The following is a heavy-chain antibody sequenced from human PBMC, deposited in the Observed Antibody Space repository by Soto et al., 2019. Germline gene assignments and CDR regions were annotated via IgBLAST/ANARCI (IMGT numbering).Heavy chain of an antibody. Sequence: SVKVSCKVPGGTFSSYAISWVRQAPGQGLEWMGGIIPIFGTANYAQKFQGRVTITADESTSTAYMELSSLRSEDTAVYYCARATARYGSPDAFDIWGQGTMVTGSS. J-gene: IGHJ3*02. CDR3: ARATARYGSPDAFDI. CDR1: GGTFSSYA. D-gene: IGHD3-10*01. CDR2: IIPIFGTA. V-gene: IGHV1-69*13.